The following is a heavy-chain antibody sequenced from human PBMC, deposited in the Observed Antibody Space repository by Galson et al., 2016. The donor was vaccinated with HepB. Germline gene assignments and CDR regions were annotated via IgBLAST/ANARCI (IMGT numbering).Heavy chain of an antibody. CDR3: ARAPIEVDGMRHYYYGMDV. Sequence: SLRLSCAASGFTFNRYTMNWVRQAPGKGLEWVADISSSSSYIYYADSVKGRFTISRDNAKKSLYLQMNSLRAEDTAVYYCARAPIEVDGMRHYYYGMDVWGQGTTVTVSS. V-gene: IGHV3-21*01. D-gene: IGHD6-13*01. CDR1: GFTFNRYT. J-gene: IGHJ6*02. CDR2: ISSSSSYI.